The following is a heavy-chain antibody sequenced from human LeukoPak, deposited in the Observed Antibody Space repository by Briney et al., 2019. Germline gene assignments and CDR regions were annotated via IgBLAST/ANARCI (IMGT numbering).Heavy chain of an antibody. CDR1: GGSISSKH. J-gene: IGHJ4*02. CDR2: IHYSGST. CDR3: ARHSSGWSDFDY. Sequence: SETLSLTCTVPGGSISSKHWSWIRQPPGKGLEWIGHIHYSGSTNYNPSLKSRVTISVDTSKNQFSLKVSSVTAADTAVYYCARHSSGWSDFDYWGQGTLVTVSS. D-gene: IGHD6-19*01. V-gene: IGHV4-59*08.